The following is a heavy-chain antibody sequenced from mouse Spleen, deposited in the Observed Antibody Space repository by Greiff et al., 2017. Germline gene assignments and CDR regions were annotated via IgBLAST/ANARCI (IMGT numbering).Heavy chain of an antibody. J-gene: IGHJ4*01. CDR3: ARGGDSYYYAMGC. CDR2: IYPGSGST. V-gene: IGHV1-55*01. Sequence: QVQLQQPGAELVKPGASVKMSCKASGYTFTSYWITWVKQRPGQGLEWIGDIYPGSGSTTYNEKFKSKATLTVDTSSSTAYMQLSSLTSEDSAVYYCARGGDSYYYAMGCWGQGASVTVSS. CDR1: GYTFTSYW.